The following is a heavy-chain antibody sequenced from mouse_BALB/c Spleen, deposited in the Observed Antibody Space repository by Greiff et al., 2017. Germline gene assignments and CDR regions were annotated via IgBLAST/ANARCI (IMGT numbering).Heavy chain of an antibody. CDR2: IRNKANGYTT. D-gene: IGHD2-3*01. CDR3: ARGPRYDGYYGYAMDY. Sequence: EVMLVESGGGLVQPGGSLRLSCATSGFTFTDYYMSWVRQPPGKALEWLGFIRNKANGYTTEYSASVKGRFTISRDNSQSILYLQMNTLRAEDSATYCCARGPRYDGYYGYAMDYWGQGTSVTVSS. V-gene: IGHV7-3*02. CDR1: GFTFTDYY. J-gene: IGHJ4*01.